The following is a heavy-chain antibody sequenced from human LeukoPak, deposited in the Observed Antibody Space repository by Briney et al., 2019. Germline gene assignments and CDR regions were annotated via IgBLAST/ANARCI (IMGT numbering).Heavy chain of an antibody. V-gene: IGHV3-53*01. Sequence: PGGSLRLSCAVSGFTVSSNYMTWVRQAPGKGLEWVSVIYSGGDKYYADSVKGRFTTSRDNSKNTLYLQMNSLRAEDTAVYYCARDRRYCSGDSCYSGVDYWGQGTLVTVSS. CDR3: ARDRRYCSGDSCYSGVDY. CDR1: GFTVSSNY. J-gene: IGHJ4*02. CDR2: IYSGGDK. D-gene: IGHD2-15*01.